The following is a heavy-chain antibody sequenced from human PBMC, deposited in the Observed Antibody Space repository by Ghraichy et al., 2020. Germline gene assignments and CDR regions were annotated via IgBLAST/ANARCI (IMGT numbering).Heavy chain of an antibody. CDR2: ISGYNGNT. V-gene: IGHV1-18*01. Sequence: ASVKVSCKASGYTFTSYGISWVRQAPGQGLEWMGWISGYNGNTNYAQKFRGRVTMTTDTSTSTAYMELRSLRSDDTAVYYCARVIGGVTFDYWGQGTLVTVSS. D-gene: IGHD3-16*01. CDR1: GYTFTSYG. J-gene: IGHJ4*02. CDR3: ARVIGGVTFDY.